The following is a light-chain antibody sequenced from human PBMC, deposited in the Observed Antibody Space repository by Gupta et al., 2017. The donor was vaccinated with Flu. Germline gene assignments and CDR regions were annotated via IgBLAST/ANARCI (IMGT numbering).Light chain of an antibody. J-gene: IGKJ5*01. CDR2: GAS. V-gene: IGKV3-20*01. Sequence: EIVLTQSPGTLSLSPGERATLTCRASQRVSSSYLAWYQQKPGQAPRLLIYGASSRATGIPDRFSGSGSGTEFTLTISRLEPEDFAVYYCQQYGSSPDTFGQGTRLKIK. CDR3: QQYGSSPDT. CDR1: QRVSSSY.